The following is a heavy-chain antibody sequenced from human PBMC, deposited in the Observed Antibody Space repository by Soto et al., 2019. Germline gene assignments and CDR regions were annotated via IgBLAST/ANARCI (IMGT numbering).Heavy chain of an antibody. V-gene: IGHV1-69*12. CDR1: GGTLSSYA. D-gene: IGHD6-13*01. CDR2: IIPIFGTA. J-gene: IGHJ4*02. Sequence: QVQLVQSGAEVKKPGSSVKVSCKASGGTLSSYAISWVRQAPGQGLEWVGGIIPIFGTANYAQKFQGRVTFTADESTITAYMELSSLRSEDTSVYYCATENGYNIASSGTRVPFDYWGQGTLVTVSS. CDR3: ATENGYNIASSGTRVPFDY.